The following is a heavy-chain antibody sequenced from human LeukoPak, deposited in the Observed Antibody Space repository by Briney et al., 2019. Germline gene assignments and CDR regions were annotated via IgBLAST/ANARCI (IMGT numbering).Heavy chain of an antibody. CDR3: SNRDFRGFDY. CDR1: GGTFSSYA. D-gene: IGHD3-3*01. J-gene: IGHJ4*02. CDR2: MNPNSGNT. V-gene: IGHV1-8*02. Sequence: GASVKVSCKASGGTFSSYAISWVRQATGQGLEWMGWMNPNSGNTGYAQKFQGRVTMTRNTSISTAYMELSSLRSEDTAVYYCSNRDFRGFDYWGQGTLVTVSS.